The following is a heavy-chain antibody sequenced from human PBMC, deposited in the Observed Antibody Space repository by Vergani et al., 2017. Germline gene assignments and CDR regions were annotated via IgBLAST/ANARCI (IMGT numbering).Heavy chain of an antibody. CDR3: ARDATQTSSSGRDY. V-gene: IGHV4-59*01. CDR2: IYYSGST. D-gene: IGHD6-13*01. Sequence: QVQLQESGPGLVKPSETLSLTCTVSGGSISSYYWSWIRPPPGKGLEWIGYIYYSGSTNYNPSLKSRVTISVDTSKNQFSLKLSSVTAADTAVYYCARDATQTSSSGRDYWGQGTLVTVSS. CDR1: GGSISSYY. J-gene: IGHJ4*02.